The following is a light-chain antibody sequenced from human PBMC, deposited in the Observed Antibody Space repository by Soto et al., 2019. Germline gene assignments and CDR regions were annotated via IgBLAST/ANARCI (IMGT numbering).Light chain of an antibody. V-gene: IGKV3-20*01. CDR2: GAS. CDR3: RQYGVSPYT. J-gene: IGKJ2*01. CDR1: QSVDSSN. Sequence: EVVLTQSPGTLSLSPGERATLSCRASQSVDSSNLAWYQQKPGQAPRLLIYGASSWATGVPYRFSGSGSGTDFTLTISRLEPEDVAVYYCRQYGVSPYTFGQGTKLELK.